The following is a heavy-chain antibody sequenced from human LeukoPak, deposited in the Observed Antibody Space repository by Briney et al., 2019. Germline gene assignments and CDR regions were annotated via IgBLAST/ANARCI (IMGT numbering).Heavy chain of an antibody. V-gene: IGHV3-21*01. D-gene: IGHD3-22*01. CDR3: ARGPYYYDSSGVYAYDAFDI. CDR1: GFTFSSYS. CDR2: ISSSSSYI. Sequence: GGSLRLSCAASGFTFSSYSMNWVRQAPGKGLEWVSSISSSSSYIYYADSVKGRFTISRDNAKNSLYLQMNSLRAEDTAVYYCARGPYYYDSSGVYAYDAFDIWGQGTMVTVSS. J-gene: IGHJ3*02.